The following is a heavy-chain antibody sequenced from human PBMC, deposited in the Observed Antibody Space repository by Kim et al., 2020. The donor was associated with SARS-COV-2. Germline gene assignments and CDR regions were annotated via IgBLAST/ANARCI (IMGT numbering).Heavy chain of an antibody. V-gene: IGHV4-59*01. CDR2: IKYSGTT. D-gene: IGHD3-9*01. CDR1: GGSITTNY. CDR3: ARGLGNHNWFDP. Sequence: SETLSLTCTVSGGSITTNYWSWIRQPPGKGLEWIGFIKYSGTTKYNPSLKSRVTISVDTSKTQFSLRLSSVTAADTAVYYCARGLGNHNWFDPWGQGALVTVSS. J-gene: IGHJ5*02.